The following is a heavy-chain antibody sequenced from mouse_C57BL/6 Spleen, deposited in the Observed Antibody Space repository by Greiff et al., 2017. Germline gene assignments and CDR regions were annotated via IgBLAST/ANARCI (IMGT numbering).Heavy chain of an antibody. CDR2: ISYDGSN. CDR3: ASEDYGSSYGY. D-gene: IGHD1-1*01. CDR1: GYSITSGYY. J-gene: IGHJ2*01. Sequence: VQLKESGPGLVKPSQSLSLTCSVTGYSITSGYYWYWIRQFPGNKLEWMGYISYDGSNNYNPSLKNRISITRDTSKNQFFLKLNSVTTEDTATYYCASEDYGSSYGYWGQGTTLTVSS. V-gene: IGHV3-6*01.